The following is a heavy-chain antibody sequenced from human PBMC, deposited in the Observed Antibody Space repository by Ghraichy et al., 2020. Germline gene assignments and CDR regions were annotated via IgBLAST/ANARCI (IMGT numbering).Heavy chain of an antibody. D-gene: IGHD6-19*01. V-gene: IGHV3-23*01. CDR2: IGGSGGST. CDR3: AKGGGSGRYRGNWFYS. Sequence: GESLNISCAASGFIFSTYYMNWVRQAPGKGLEWVSRIGGSGGSTYYADSVKGRFTISIDASKNTLYLKMNSLRAEDTAVYYCAKGGGSGRYRGNWFYSWGQGPLVTGSS. CDR1: GFIFSTYY. J-gene: IGHJ5*01.